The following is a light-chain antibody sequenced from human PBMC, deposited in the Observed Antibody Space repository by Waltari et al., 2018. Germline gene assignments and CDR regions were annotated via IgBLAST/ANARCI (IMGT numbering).Light chain of an antibody. CDR2: KAS. CDR3: QQYNNNSPFA. CDR1: QSVASW. J-gene: IGKJ3*01. V-gene: IGKV1-5*03. Sequence: DIQMTQSPSTLSASVGDRVTITCRASQSVASWVAWYQQKPGKAPKLLSYKASTLESGVPSRFSGSGSVTEFTLSITSLQPDDFATYYCQQYNNNSPFAFGPGTRVDIK.